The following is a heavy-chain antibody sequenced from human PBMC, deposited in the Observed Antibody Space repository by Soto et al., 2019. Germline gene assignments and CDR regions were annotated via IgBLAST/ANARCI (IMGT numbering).Heavy chain of an antibody. D-gene: IGHD1-26*01. J-gene: IGHJ6*02. CDR1: GFTFGSYG. CDR3: AKDRVGATSYYYYGQDV. V-gene: IGHV3-30*18. Sequence: GGSLRLAWAASGFTFGSYGMHWVGQAPGKGLEWVAVISYDGSNKYYADSVKGRFTISRDNSKNTLYLQMNSLRAEDTAVCYCAKDRVGATSYYYYGQDVWAQGTTDPVSS. CDR2: ISYDGSNK.